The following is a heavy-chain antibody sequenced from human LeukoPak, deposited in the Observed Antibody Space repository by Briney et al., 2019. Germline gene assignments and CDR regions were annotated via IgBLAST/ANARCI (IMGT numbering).Heavy chain of an antibody. D-gene: IGHD3-9*01. CDR2: ISAYNGNK. CDR1: GYTFTSYG. Sequence: ASVKVSCKASGYTFTSYGISWVRQAPGQGLEWMGWISAYNGNKNYAQKLQCRVTMTTDTSTSTAYMEPRSLRSDDTAVYHWARVDGYYELLAGANYGEDWFDPWGQGTLVTVSS. CDR3: ARVDGYYELLAGANYGEDWFDP. V-gene: IGHV1-18*01. J-gene: IGHJ5*02.